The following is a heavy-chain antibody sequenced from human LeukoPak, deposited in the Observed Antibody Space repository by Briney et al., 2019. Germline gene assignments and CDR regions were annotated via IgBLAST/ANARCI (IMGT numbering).Heavy chain of an antibody. CDR3: ARGGWRGLDGYFDL. D-gene: IGHD6-19*01. CDR1: GFTFDDYG. CDR2: INWNGGST. Sequence: PGGSLRLSCAASGFTFDDYGMSWVRQAPGKGLEWVSGINWNGGSTGYADSVKGRFTISRDNAKNTLYLQMNSLRAEDMAVYYCARGGWRGLDGYFDLWGRGTLVTVSS. V-gene: IGHV3-20*04. J-gene: IGHJ2*01.